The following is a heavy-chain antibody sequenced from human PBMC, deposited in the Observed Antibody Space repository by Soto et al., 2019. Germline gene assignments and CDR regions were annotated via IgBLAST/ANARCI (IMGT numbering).Heavy chain of an antibody. Sequence: SSETLSLTCTVSGGSISSSNYYWGWIRQPPGKGLEWIGSIYYSGSTYYNTSLKSQVTMSLDRSRNQFSLKLNSVTAADSAVYYCARVRREYDNSGPVDYWGQGTLVTVSS. CDR1: GGSISSSNYY. CDR3: ARVRREYDNSGPVDY. J-gene: IGHJ4*02. CDR2: IYYSGST. D-gene: IGHD3-22*01. V-gene: IGHV4-39*07.